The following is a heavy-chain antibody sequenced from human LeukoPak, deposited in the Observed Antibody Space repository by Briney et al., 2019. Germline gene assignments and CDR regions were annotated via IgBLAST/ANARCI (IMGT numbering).Heavy chain of an antibody. Sequence: PGRSLRLSCAASGFTFSSYAMSGVPHGPGKGLEWGSVISSSGDKTYYAASVKGRFTISKDNSKNTLYLQMNSLRAEDTVVYYCAKEKSQHGGNSLGFFDYWGQGTLVTVSS. V-gene: IGHV3-23*01. CDR1: GFTFSSYA. CDR3: AKEKSQHGGNSLGFFDY. CDR2: ISSSGDKT. D-gene: IGHD4-23*01. J-gene: IGHJ4*02.